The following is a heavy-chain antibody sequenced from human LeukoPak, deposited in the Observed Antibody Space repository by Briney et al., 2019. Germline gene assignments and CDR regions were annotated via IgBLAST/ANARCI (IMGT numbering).Heavy chain of an antibody. CDR2: INPSDGST. J-gene: IGHJ4*02. CDR1: GYTFTSYY. V-gene: IGHV1-46*01. Sequence: WASVKVSCKASGYTFTSYYMHWVRQAPGQGPEWMGIINPSDGSTSYAQKFQGRVTMTRDTSTSTVYMELSSLRSEDTAVYYCARGGSGGTEGYDSSGPFPNFDYWGQGTLVTVSP. D-gene: IGHD3-22*01. CDR3: ARGGSGGTEGYDSSGPFPNFDY.